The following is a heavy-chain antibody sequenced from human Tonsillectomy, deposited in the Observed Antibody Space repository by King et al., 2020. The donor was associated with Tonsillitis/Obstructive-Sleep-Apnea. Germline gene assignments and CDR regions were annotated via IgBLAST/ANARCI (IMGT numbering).Heavy chain of an antibody. D-gene: IGHD3-3*01. CDR1: GFIFSHYT. CDR2: ISYDGSRN. J-gene: IGHJ4*02. CDR3: ARDRQVPLIGPNFNVWSGYLSY. V-gene: IGHV3-30*04. Sequence: QVQLVESGGGVVQPGRSLRLSCAASGFIFSHYTMHWVRQAPGKGLEWVTIISYDGSRNYYADSVKGRFTISRDNSKNTLYLQMNGLRTEDTAVYYCARDRQVPLIGPNFNVWSGYLSYWGQGTLVTVSS.